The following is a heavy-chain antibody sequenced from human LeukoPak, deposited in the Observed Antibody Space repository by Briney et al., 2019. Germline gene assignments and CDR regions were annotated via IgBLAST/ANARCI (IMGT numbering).Heavy chain of an antibody. Sequence: GGSLRLSCAASGFTFGGSAVHWVRQSSGKGLEWVGHIDKKDNLYATAYAESVKGRFTISRDDSKDTAFLHMDSLKTEDTALYYCTRDRGTYNWFDPWRQGTLVAVSS. D-gene: IGHD2-15*01. V-gene: IGHV3-73*01. J-gene: IGHJ5*02. CDR1: GFTFGGSA. CDR2: IDKKDNLYAT. CDR3: TRDRGTYNWFDP.